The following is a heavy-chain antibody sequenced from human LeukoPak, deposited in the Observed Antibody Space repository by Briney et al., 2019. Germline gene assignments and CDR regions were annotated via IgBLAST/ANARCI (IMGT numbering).Heavy chain of an antibody. CDR2: INPKDAAT. CDR1: RYTYTGHY. J-gene: IGHJ4*02. Sequence: ASVKVSCKASRYTYTGHYIHWVRQAPGPGLEWMGWINPKDAATNYAQKFQGRVTMTRDTSTGTVYMEVNALRSDDTAVYYCARTLYIASAPGGFDYWGQGTLVTVSS. D-gene: IGHD3-16*01. V-gene: IGHV1-2*02. CDR3: ARTLYIASAPGGFDY.